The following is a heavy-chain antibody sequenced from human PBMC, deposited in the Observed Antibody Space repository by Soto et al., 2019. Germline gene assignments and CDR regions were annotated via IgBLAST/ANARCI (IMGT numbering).Heavy chain of an antibody. J-gene: IGHJ4*02. Sequence: EVQLVESGGGLVKPGGSLRLSCAASGFIFSTYNMNWVRQAPGKGLEWVSCITSGDYVYYADSVKGRFTVSRDNAQNSLYLQMDSLRVEDTAVYYCSPHTIGLTICGGENWGQGTLVTVSS. CDR1: GFIFSTYN. CDR3: SPHTIGLTICGGEN. CDR2: ITSGDYV. D-gene: IGHD3-3*01. V-gene: IGHV3-21*01.